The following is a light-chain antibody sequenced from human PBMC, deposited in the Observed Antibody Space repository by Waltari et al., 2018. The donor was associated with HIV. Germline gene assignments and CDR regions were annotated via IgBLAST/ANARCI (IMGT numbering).Light chain of an antibody. V-gene: IGKV1-27*01. Sequence: DIQMTQSPSSLSVSIGDRVSITCRASQDISNNLAWYKQKPGTVPKLLIYAASTLQSGVPSRFSGSGSGTDFTLTIDSLQSEDIATYYCQKYNTVPYTFCQGTNLEI. CDR3: QKYNTVPYT. J-gene: IGKJ2*01. CDR1: QDISNN. CDR2: AAS.